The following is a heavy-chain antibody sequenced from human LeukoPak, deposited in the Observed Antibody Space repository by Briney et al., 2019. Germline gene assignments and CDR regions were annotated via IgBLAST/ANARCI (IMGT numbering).Heavy chain of an antibody. J-gene: IGHJ4*02. D-gene: IGHD1-26*01. CDR3: ARRGMSGSYSHFDY. V-gene: IGHV1-69*13. CDR2: IIPIFGTA. CDR1: GGTFSSYA. Sequence: SVKVSCKASGGTFSSYAISWVRQAPGQGLEWMGGIIPIFGTANYAQKFQGRVTITADESTSTAYMELSSLRSEDTAVYYCARRGMSGSYSHFDYWGQGTLVTVSS.